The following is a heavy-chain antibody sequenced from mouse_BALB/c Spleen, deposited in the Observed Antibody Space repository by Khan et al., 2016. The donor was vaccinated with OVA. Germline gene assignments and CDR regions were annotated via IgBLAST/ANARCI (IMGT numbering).Heavy chain of an antibody. D-gene: IGHD2-3*01. V-gene: IGHV3-2*02. CDR2: ISSSVST. CDR1: CYSITSDYA. Sequence: EVKLLESGPGLVKPSQSLSLTCTVTCYSITSDYAWNWIRQFPGNKLEWMGYISSSVSTNYNPALKSRISTTRDTSKNQFFLQLNSVTTEDTATYYCARDGSRYNYAMDYWGQGTSVTVSS. CDR3: ARDGSRYNYAMDY. J-gene: IGHJ4*01.